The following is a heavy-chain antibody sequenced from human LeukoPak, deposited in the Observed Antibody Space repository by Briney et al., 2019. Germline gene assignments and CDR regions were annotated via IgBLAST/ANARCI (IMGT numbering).Heavy chain of an antibody. J-gene: IGHJ4*02. CDR1: GFTFSSYS. CDR3: ARDRANSGSYYWDC. Sequence: GGSLRLSCAASGFTFSSYSMNWVRQAPGKGLEWVSYISSSSSTIYYADSVKGRFTISRDNAKNSLYLQMNSLRDEDTAVCYCARDRANSGSYYWDCWGQGTLVTVSS. CDR2: ISSSSSTI. D-gene: IGHD1-26*01. V-gene: IGHV3-48*02.